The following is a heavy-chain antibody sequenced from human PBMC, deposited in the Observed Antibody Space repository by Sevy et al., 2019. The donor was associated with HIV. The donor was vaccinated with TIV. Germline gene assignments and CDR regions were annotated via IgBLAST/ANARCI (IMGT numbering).Heavy chain of an antibody. Sequence: GGPLRLSCTASGFTFSNYEMNWVRQAPGKGLECVSYITLSGSSTYYADSVKGRFTISRDNAKNALYLQMNSLRAEDTAVYYCARDRQGITVAGTAIDYWGQGTLVTVSS. J-gene: IGHJ4*02. V-gene: IGHV3-48*03. D-gene: IGHD6-19*01. CDR3: ARDRQGITVAGTAIDY. CDR2: ITLSGSST. CDR1: GFTFSNYE.